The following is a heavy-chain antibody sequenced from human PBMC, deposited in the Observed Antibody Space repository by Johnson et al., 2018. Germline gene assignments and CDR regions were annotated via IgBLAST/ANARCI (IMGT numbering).Heavy chain of an antibody. D-gene: IGHD5-18*01. J-gene: IGHJ6*02. CDR2: IIPIFGTA. CDR3: ARVRRGYSYGYYYYYGMDV. CDR1: GGTFSSYA. Sequence: QVQLVESGAEVKKPGSSVKVSCKASGGTFSSYAISWVRQAPGQGLEWMGGIIPIFGTANYAQKFQGRVTITADESTSTAYMELGSLRSEDTAVYYCARVRRGYSYGYYYYYGMDVWGQGTTVTVSS. V-gene: IGHV1-69*01.